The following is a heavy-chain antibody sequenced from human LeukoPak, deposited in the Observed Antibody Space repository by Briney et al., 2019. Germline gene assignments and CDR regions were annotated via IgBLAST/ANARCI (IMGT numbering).Heavy chain of an antibody. V-gene: IGHV4-39*07. CDR3: AREAANSGSYFDY. CDR1: GGSISSSSYY. J-gene: IGHJ4*02. Sequence: SETLSLTCTVSGGSISSSSYYWGWIRQPPGKGLEWIGSIYYSGSTYYNPSLKSRVTISVDTSKNQFSLKLSSVTAADTAVYYCAREAANSGSYFDYWGQGTLVTVSS. CDR2: IYYSGST. D-gene: IGHD1-26*01.